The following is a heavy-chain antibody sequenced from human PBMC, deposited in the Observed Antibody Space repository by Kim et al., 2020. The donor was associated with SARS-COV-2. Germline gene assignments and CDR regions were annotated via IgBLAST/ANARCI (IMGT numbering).Heavy chain of an antibody. D-gene: IGHD2-15*01. J-gene: IGHJ4*02. Sequence: CQGRVAITADESTSTAYMELSSLRSEDAAVYYCARAKDIVVVVAASAFDYWGQGTLVTVSS. V-gene: IGHV1-69*01. CDR3: ARAKDIVVVVAASAFDY.